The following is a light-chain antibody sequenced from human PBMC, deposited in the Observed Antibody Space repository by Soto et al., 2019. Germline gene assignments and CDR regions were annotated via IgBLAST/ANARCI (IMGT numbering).Light chain of an antibody. CDR1: SSDVGGYNY. Sequence: QSALTQPASVSGSPGQSITISCTGTSSDVGGYNYVSWYQQHPGKAPKLMIYDVSNRPSGVSNRFSGSKSGNTASLTISGLQAEDEVDYYCSSYTSSSTLVVFGGGTTLTVL. J-gene: IGLJ2*01. CDR3: SSYTSSSTLVV. CDR2: DVS. V-gene: IGLV2-14*01.